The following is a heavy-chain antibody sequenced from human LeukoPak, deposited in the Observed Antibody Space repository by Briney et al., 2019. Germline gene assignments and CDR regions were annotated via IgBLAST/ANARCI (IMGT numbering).Heavy chain of an antibody. CDR1: GFTVSSNY. D-gene: IGHD2-2*03. CDR3: AREEGGYCSSTSCSYGMDV. Sequence: GGSLRLSCAASGFTVSSNYMSWVRQAPGKGLEWVSVIYSGGSTYYADSVKGRFTISRDNSKNTLYLQMNSLRAEDTAVYYCAREEGGYCSSTSCSYGMDVWGQGTTVTVSS. V-gene: IGHV3-53*01. J-gene: IGHJ6*02. CDR2: IYSGGST.